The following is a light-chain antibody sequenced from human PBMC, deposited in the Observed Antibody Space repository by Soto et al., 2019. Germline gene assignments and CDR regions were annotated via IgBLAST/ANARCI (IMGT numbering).Light chain of an antibody. J-gene: IGKJ5*01. CDR3: QQSYSTPRLT. V-gene: IGKV1-39*01. Sequence: DIQMTQSPSSLSASVGDRVTITCRASQSISSYLNWYQQKPGKAPKLLIYAASSLQSGVPSRFSGSGSGTDFNLTISSLQPEDFATYYCQQSYSTPRLTFGQGTRLEIK. CDR2: AAS. CDR1: QSISSY.